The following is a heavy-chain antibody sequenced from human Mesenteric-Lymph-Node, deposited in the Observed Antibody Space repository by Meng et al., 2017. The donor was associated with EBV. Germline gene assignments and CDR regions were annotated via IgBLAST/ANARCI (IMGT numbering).Heavy chain of an antibody. J-gene: IGHJ4*02. Sequence: QVQLGQSGAEVKKPGASVKVSCKASGYTFTSYAIHWVRQAPGQRLEWMGWVNAGNGNTKYSQKFQGRVTITRDTSASTAYMELSSLRSEDTAVYYCATGSRIDYWGPGTLVTVSS. CDR2: VNAGNGNT. CDR3: ATGSRIDY. V-gene: IGHV1-3*01. CDR1: GYTFTSYA. D-gene: IGHD1-14*01.